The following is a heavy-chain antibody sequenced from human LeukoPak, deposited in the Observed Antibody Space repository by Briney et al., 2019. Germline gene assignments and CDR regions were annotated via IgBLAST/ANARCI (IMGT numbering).Heavy chain of an antibody. CDR1: GFTFSNYN. D-gene: IGHD3-22*01. CDR3: ARDDSSVGLYYYDSSPNAFDI. J-gene: IGHJ3*02. V-gene: IGHV3-30*04. CDR2: ISYDGSYK. Sequence: GGSLRLSCAASGFTFSNYNIHWVRQAPGKGLEWVAVISYDGSYKDYADSVKGRFTISRDNSKNTLYLQMNSLRAEDTAVYYCARDDSSVGLYYYDSSPNAFDIWGQGTMVTVSS.